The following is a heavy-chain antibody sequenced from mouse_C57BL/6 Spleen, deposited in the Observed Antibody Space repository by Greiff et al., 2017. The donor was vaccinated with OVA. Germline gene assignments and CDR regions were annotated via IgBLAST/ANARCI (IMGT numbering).Heavy chain of an antibody. D-gene: IGHD2-4*01. Sequence: VQLQQSGAELVRPGASVTLSCKASGYTFTDYEMHWVKQTPVHGLEWIGAIDPETGGTAYNQKFKGKAILTADKSSSTAYMELRSLTSEDSDVDYCTRGQASIYYDYDGGNWDFDVWGTGTTVTVSS. CDR2: IDPETGGT. J-gene: IGHJ1*03. CDR3: TRGQASIYYDYDGGNWDFDV. V-gene: IGHV1-15*01. CDR1: GYTFTDYE.